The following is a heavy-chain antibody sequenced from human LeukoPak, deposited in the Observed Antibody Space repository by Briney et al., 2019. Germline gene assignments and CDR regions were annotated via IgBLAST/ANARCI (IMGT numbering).Heavy chain of an antibody. CDR2: TSGDGITT. D-gene: IGHD5/OR15-5a*01. CDR1: GFTFHHYA. V-gene: IGHV3-43*02. J-gene: IGHJ4*02. Sequence: GGSLRLSCAASGFTFHHYAIHWVRQAPGKGLDWVSLTSGDGITTYFADSVKGRFTISRDNSKSSLFLQMNSLRTEDTALYYCARDHVYGGADYWGQGTLVTVSS. CDR3: ARDHVYGGADY.